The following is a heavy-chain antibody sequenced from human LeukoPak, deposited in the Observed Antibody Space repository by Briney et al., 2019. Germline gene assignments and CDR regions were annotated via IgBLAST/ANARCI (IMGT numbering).Heavy chain of an antibody. J-gene: IGHJ6*02. V-gene: IGHV3-23*01. CDR2: ISGSGGST. D-gene: IGHD2-15*01. Sequence: GGSLRLSCAASGFTFSSYAMSWVRQAPGKGLEWVSAISGSGGSTYYADSVKGRFTISRDNSKNTLYLQMNSLRAEDTAVYYCARDPYCSGGSCYSGGMDVWGQGTTVTVSS. CDR3: ARDPYCSGGSCYSGGMDV. CDR1: GFTFSSYA.